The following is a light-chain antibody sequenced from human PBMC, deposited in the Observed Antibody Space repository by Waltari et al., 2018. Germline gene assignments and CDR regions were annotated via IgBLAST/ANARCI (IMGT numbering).Light chain of an antibody. CDR1: QTVSSSH. Sequence: EIVLTQSPGTLSLSPGERAAVSCRASQTVSSSHLAWSQQKPGQAPRLLIYGASTMASGIPDRFSGGGFGTYFTLTIDRLEPEDFAVYYCHQYSSTPWTFGQGTRVEIK. CDR3: HQYSSTPWT. CDR2: GAS. J-gene: IGKJ1*01. V-gene: IGKV3-20*01.